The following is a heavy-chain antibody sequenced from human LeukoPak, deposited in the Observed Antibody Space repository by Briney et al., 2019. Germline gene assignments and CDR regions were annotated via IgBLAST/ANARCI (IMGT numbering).Heavy chain of an antibody. Sequence: PSETLSLTCTVSGGSISSGGYYWSWIRQHPGKGLEWIGYIYYSGSTYYNPSLKSRVTISVDTSRNQFSLKLSSVTAADTAVYYCARVSPLGPFDYWGQGTLVTVSS. D-gene: IGHD3-16*01. V-gene: IGHV4-31*03. CDR1: GGSISSGGYY. J-gene: IGHJ4*02. CDR2: IYYSGST. CDR3: ARVSPLGPFDY.